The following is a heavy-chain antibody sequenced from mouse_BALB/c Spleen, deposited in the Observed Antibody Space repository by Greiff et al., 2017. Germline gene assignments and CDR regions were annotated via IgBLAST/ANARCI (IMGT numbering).Heavy chain of an antibody. J-gene: IGHJ2*01. D-gene: IGHD1-1*01. Sequence: VQLQQSGPGLVKPSQSLSLTCTVTGYSITSDYAWNWIRQFPGNKLEWMGYISYSGSTSYNPSLKSRISITRDTSKNQFFLQLNSVTTEDTATYYCARSITTVVDYWGQGTTLTVSS. CDR1: GYSITSDYA. CDR2: ISYSGST. V-gene: IGHV3-2*02. CDR3: ARSITTVVDY.